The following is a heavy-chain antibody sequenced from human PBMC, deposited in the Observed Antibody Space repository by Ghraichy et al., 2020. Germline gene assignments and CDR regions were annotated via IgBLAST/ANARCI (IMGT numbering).Heavy chain of an antibody. CDR2: LNIDGTTV. D-gene: IGHD1-14*01. V-gene: IGHV3-74*01. CDR1: GFSFTDYW. Sequence: GGSLRLSCAASGFSFTDYWMHWVRQTPGRGLEWVSHLNIDGTTVNYADSVKGRFTISRDNAKNTMYLQMISLTVEDTAVYYCVRSYKYGLRHFDYWGQGTLVTVSS. J-gene: IGHJ4*02. CDR3: VRSYKYGLRHFDY.